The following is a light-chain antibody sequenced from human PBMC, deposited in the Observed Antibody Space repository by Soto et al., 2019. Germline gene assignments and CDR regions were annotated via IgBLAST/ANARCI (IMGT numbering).Light chain of an antibody. CDR3: MQGTHWPWT. CDR1: QSLVHSDGSTF. J-gene: IGKJ1*01. V-gene: IGKV2-30*02. CDR2: QVS. Sequence: DVVMTQSPLSLPVTLGQPVSMSCRSSQSLVHSDGSTFLNWFHQRPGQSPRRLIYQVSRRDSGVPARFSASGSGTDFTLTINSVEAEDVGVYYCMQGTHWPWTFGQGTKVEIK.